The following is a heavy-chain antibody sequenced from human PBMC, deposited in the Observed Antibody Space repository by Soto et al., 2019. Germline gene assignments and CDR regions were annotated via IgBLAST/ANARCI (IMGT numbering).Heavy chain of an antibody. V-gene: IGHV3-48*01. CDR3: AGEADYLNWFDP. CDR2: ISSSSSTI. CDR1: GFTFSSYS. D-gene: IGHD4-17*01. Sequence: GGSLRLSCAASGFTFSSYSMNWVRQAPGKGLEWVSYISSSSSTIYYADSVKGRFTISRDNARNSLYLQMNSLRAEDTAVYYCAGEADYLNWFDPWGQGTLVTVSS. J-gene: IGHJ5*02.